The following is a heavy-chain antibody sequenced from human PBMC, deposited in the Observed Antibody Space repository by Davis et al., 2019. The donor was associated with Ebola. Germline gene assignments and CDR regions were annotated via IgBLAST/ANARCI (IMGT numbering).Heavy chain of an antibody. CDR2: ISGGGGDT. Sequence: GESLKISCAASGFTFSTYVIFWFRQTPGKGLEWVSSISGGGGDTYYADSVKGRLTISRDNSKKTLYLQMNSLRAEDTAVYYCAKGVVGGTFDYWGQGTLVTVSS. CDR1: GFTFSTYV. V-gene: IGHV3-23*01. CDR3: AKGVVGGTFDY. D-gene: IGHD1-26*01. J-gene: IGHJ4*02.